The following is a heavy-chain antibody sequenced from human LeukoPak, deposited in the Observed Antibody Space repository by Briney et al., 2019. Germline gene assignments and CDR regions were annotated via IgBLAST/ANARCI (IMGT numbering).Heavy chain of an antibody. J-gene: IGHJ4*02. CDR2: VSSDGGTK. CDR1: KFTFSNYG. Sequence: GGSLRLSCTASKFTFSNYGMQWVRQAPGKGLEWVAVVSSDGGTKYYADSVKGRFTISRDNSKNTLYLQMNTLRAEDTAMYYCTRLRDGYDSDYWGQGTLVTVSS. V-gene: IGHV3-30*03. CDR3: TRLRDGYDSDY. D-gene: IGHD5-24*01.